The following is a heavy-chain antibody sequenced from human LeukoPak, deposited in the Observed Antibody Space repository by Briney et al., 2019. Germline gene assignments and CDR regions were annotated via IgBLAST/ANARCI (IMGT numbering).Heavy chain of an antibody. CDR3: ARSYDSSGQIDY. Sequence: SETLSLTCTVSGGSISSGDYYWSWIRQPPGKGLEWIGYIYYSGSTYYNPSLKSRVTISVDTSKNQFSLKLSSVTAADTAVYYCARSYDSSGQIDYWGQGTRVTVSS. V-gene: IGHV4-30-4*01. J-gene: IGHJ4*02. CDR2: IYYSGST. D-gene: IGHD3-22*01. CDR1: GGSISSGDYY.